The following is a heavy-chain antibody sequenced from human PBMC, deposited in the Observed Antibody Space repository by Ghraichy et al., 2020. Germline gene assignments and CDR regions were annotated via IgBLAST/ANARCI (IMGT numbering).Heavy chain of an antibody. CDR1: GFTFSSYW. Sequence: GGSLRLSCAASGFTFSSYWMHWVRQAPGKGLVWVLRINTDGSSISYADSVKGRFTISRDNAKNTLYLQMNSLRDEDTAVYYCARAGSYRVDYWGQGTLATVSS. D-gene: IGHD1-26*01. CDR3: ARAGSYRVDY. J-gene: IGHJ4*02. V-gene: IGHV3-74*01. CDR2: INTDGSSI.